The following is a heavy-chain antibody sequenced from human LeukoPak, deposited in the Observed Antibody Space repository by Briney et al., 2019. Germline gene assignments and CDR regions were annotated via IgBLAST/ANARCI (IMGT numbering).Heavy chain of an antibody. CDR2: ISDSSAGT. D-gene: IGHD4-23*01. V-gene: IGHV3-23*01. J-gene: IGHJ4*02. Sequence: PGGSLRLSCAASGFTFNNYALSWVRQAPGKGLEWVSSISDSSAGTYRAASVKGRFTLSRDNSKNTVFLHMNSLRAEDTALYYCANPPGPYGGNPFNSWGLGTLVTVSS. CDR1: GFTFNNYA. CDR3: ANPPGPYGGNPFNS.